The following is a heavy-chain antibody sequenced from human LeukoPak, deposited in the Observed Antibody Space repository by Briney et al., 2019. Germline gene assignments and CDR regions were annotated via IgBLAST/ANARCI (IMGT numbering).Heavy chain of an antibody. CDR1: GFTFSSYS. CDR3: ARAAGVMDV. CDR2: ISSSSSTI. D-gene: IGHD1-14*01. J-gene: IGHJ6*02. V-gene: IGHV3-48*02. Sequence: PGGSLRLSCAASGFTFSSYSMNWVRQAPGKGLEWVSYISSSSSTIYYADSVKGRFTISRDNAKNSLYLQMNRLRDEDTAVCYCARAAGVMDVWGQGTTVTVSS.